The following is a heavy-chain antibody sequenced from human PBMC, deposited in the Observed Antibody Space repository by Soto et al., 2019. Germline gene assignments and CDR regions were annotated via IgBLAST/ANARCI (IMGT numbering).Heavy chain of an antibody. CDR1: GGTFSSYT. J-gene: IGHJ6*03. V-gene: IGHV1-69*02. Sequence: QVQLVQSGAEVKKPGSSVKVSCKASGGTFSSYTISWVRQAPGQGLEWMGRIIPILGIANYAQKFQGRVTITADKSTSTAYMELSSLRSEDTAVYYCARGPYCSGGSYYYYYYYMDVWGKGTTVTVSS. CDR2: IIPILGIA. D-gene: IGHD2-15*01. CDR3: ARGPYCSGGSYYYYYYYMDV.